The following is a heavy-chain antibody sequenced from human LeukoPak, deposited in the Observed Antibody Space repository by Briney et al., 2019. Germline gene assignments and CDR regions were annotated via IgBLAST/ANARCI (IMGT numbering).Heavy chain of an antibody. D-gene: IGHD5-24*01. CDR2: INHSGST. CDR1: GGSFSGYY. V-gene: IGHV4-34*01. Sequence: SETLSLTCAVYGGSFSGYYWSWIRQPPGKGLEWIGEINHSGSTNYNPSLKSRVTISVDTSKNQFSLKVSSVTAADTAVYYCARMPLKRWLQLYYFDYWGQGTLVTVSS. J-gene: IGHJ4*02. CDR3: ARMPLKRWLQLYYFDY.